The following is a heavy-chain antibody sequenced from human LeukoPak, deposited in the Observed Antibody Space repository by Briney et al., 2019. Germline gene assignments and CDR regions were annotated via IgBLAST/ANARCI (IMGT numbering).Heavy chain of an antibody. Sequence: PSETLSLTCTVSGGSISSSSYYWGWLRPPPGKGLEWIGSIYYSGSTYDNPSLKSRVTISVDTSKNQFSLKLSSVTAADTAVYYCARRPVVPAARGVESLDYWGQGTLVTVSS. CDR1: GGSISSSSYY. CDR3: ARRPVVPAARGVESLDY. D-gene: IGHD2-2*01. J-gene: IGHJ4*02. V-gene: IGHV4-39*01. CDR2: IYYSGST.